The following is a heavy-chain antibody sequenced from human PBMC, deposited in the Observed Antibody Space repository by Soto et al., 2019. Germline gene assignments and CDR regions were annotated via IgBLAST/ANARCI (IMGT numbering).Heavy chain of an antibody. J-gene: IGHJ5*02. V-gene: IGHV4-31*03. D-gene: IGHD2-2*01. CDR2: IYYSGST. CDR1: GGSISSGGYY. Sequence: KTSETLSLTCTVSGGSISSGGYYWSWIRQHPGKGLEWIGYIYYSGSTYYNPSLKSRVTISVDTSKNQFSLKLSSVTAADTAVYYCARYCSSTGCLKWFDPWGQGTLVTVSS. CDR3: ARYCSSTGCLKWFDP.